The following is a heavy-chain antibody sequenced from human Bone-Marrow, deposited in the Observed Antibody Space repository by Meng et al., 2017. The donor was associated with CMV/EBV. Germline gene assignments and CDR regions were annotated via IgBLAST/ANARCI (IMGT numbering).Heavy chain of an antibody. CDR3: ARAYCSTTRCRDAFDI. Sequence: SETLSLTYTVSGYSISSGYYWGWIRQPPGKGLECIGIINHSETTYHNPSLKSRLTISVDTSKNQFSLKLISVTAADTAVYYCARAYCSTTRCRDAFDIWGQGTMVTVSS. D-gene: IGHD2-2*01. V-gene: IGHV4-38-2*02. J-gene: IGHJ3*02. CDR2: INHSETT. CDR1: GYSISSGYY.